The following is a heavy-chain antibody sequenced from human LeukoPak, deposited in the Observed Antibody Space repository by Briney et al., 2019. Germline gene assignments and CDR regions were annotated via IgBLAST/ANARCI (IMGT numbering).Heavy chain of an antibody. CDR1: GSTASINY. CDR2: SYSGGDT. Sequence: PGGPLSLSCAAPGSTASINYMSWVRQAPGKGLGWVSVSYSGGDTYYPDSVKGRFTVSRDNPKNTVYLQMNSLRAEDTAVYFCARSPVLDRNDWSFADWGQGTLVTVSS. D-gene: IGHD1-1*01. V-gene: IGHV3-53*01. CDR3: ARSPVLDRNDWSFAD. J-gene: IGHJ4*02.